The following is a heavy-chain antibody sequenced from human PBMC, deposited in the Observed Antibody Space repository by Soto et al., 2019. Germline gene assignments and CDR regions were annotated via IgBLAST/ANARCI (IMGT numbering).Heavy chain of an antibody. CDR2: IIPIFGTA. CDR3: ARERSSGYCSSTSCYTRSGTKWLRYGMDV. D-gene: IGHD2-2*02. J-gene: IGHJ6*02. CDR1: GGTFSSYA. Sequence: GASVKVSCKASGGTFSSYAISWVRQAPGQGLEWMGGIIPIFGTANYAQKFQGRVTITADESTSTAYMELSSLRSEDTAVYYCARERSSGYCSSTSCYTRSGTKWLRYGMDVWGQGTTVTVSS. V-gene: IGHV1-69*13.